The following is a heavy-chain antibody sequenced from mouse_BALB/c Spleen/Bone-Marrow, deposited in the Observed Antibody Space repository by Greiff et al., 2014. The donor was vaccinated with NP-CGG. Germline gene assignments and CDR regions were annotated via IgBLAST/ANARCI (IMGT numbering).Heavy chain of an antibody. CDR3: AEGYDSWFAY. CDR1: GFNIEDTY. V-gene: IGHV14-3*02. D-gene: IGHD2-2*01. CDR2: IDPANGNT. Sequence: VQLKESGAELVKPGASVKLSCTASGFNIEDTYVHWVKQRPEQGLEWIGRIDPANGNTKYDPKFQGKATVTSDTSSNTAYLHLNSPTSEDTAVYYCAEGYDSWFAYWGQGTLVTVSA. J-gene: IGHJ3*01.